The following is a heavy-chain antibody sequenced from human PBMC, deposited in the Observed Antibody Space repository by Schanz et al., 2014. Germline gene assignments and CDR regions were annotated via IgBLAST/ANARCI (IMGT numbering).Heavy chain of an antibody. Sequence: EVQLLESGGGLVQPGGSLRLSCAASGFTFSSYAMSWVRQAPGKGLEWVSGISGSGGSTYYADSVKGRFTISRDNSKNTLYLQMNSLRAEDTAVYYCAKDLPYCDGGKCYSDGFDIWGQGTLVTISS. D-gene: IGHD2-21*01. CDR3: AKDLPYCDGGKCYSDGFDI. J-gene: IGHJ3*02. V-gene: IGHV3-23*01. CDR1: GFTFSSYA. CDR2: ISGSGGST.